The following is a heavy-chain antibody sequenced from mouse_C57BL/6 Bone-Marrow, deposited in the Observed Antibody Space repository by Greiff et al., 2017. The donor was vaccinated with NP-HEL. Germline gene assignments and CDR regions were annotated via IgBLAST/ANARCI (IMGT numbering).Heavy chain of an antibody. Sequence: EVKVVESGEGLVKPGGSLKLSCAASGFTFSSYAMSWVRQTPEKRLEWVAYISSGGDYIYYADTVKGRFTIPRDNARNTLYLQMSSLKSEDTAVDYCTGVELGTWYFGVWGKGTTVTVSS. V-gene: IGHV5-9-1*02. J-gene: IGHJ1*03. CDR1: GFTFSSYA. CDR3: TGVELGTWYFGV. CDR2: ISSGGDYI. D-gene: IGHD4-1*01.